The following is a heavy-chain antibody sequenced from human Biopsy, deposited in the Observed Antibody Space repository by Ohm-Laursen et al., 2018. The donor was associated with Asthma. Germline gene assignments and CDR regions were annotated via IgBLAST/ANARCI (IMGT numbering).Heavy chain of an antibody. CDR3: ARIPEVGTNSFDI. V-gene: IGHV2-70*01. Sequence: TQTLTLTCTLSGLSLSKTGMRVSWIRQPPGKALEWLALIDWDDDKYYSASLKTRLTISKDSSKNQVVLTMTNVDPVDTATYFCARIPEVGTNSFDIWGQGTMVTVSS. J-gene: IGHJ3*02. CDR1: GLSLSKTGMR. CDR2: IDWDDDK. D-gene: IGHD1-14*01.